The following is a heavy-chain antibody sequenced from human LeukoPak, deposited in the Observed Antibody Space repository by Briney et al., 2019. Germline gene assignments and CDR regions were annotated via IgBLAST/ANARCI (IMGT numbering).Heavy chain of an antibody. J-gene: IGHJ4*02. CDR2: IYHSGNT. D-gene: IGHD3-9*01. CDR3: ARVRVTGYSNFAY. Sequence: GGSLRLSCAASGFGVSVNYMAWVRQAPGKGLEWVSVIYHSGNTDYADSVKGRFTISRDNSKNTVYLQMSSLRAEDTAVYYCARVRVTGYSNFAYWGQGTLVTVSS. CDR1: GFGVSVNY. V-gene: IGHV3-53*01.